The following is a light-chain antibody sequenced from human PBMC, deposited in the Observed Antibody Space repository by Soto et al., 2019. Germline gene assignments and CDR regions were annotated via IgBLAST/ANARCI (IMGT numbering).Light chain of an antibody. CDR2: DVT. Sequence: QSALTQARAVSGCPGQSVTISCTGTSSDVGGYNYVSWYQHHPGKAPKLMIYDVTKRPSGVRDRFSASKSGNTASLTISGLQAEDEADYYCCSYAGSYTYVFGTGTKVTVL. V-gene: IGLV2-11*01. CDR3: CSYAGSYTYV. CDR1: SSDVGGYNY. J-gene: IGLJ1*01.